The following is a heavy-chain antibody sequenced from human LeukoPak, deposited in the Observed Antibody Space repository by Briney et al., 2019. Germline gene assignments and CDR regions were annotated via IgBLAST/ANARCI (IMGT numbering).Heavy chain of an antibody. CDR3: ARDGAYYYGSGSYPNWFDP. J-gene: IGHJ5*02. Sequence: GASVKVSCKASGYTFTSYGISWVRQAPGQGLEWMGWISGYNGNTNYAQKLQGRVTMTTDTSTSTAYMELSSLRSEDTAVYYCARDGAYYYGSGSYPNWFDPWGQGTLVTVSS. CDR1: GYTFTSYG. V-gene: IGHV1-18*01. CDR2: ISGYNGNT. D-gene: IGHD3-10*01.